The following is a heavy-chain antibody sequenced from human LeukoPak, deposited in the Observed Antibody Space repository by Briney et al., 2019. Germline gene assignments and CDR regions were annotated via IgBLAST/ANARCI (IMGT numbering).Heavy chain of an antibody. CDR1: GFTFSNYA. J-gene: IGHJ4*02. CDR2: VSGSGDTT. CDR3: AKDDRFNYYDSSGYSPFDY. Sequence: GGSLRLSCAASGFTFSNYAMSWVRQAPGEGLEWVSGVSGSGDTTYYADSVKGRFTISRDNSKNTLYLQMNSLRAEDTAVYYCAKDDRFNYYDSSGYSPFDYWGQGTLVTVSS. V-gene: IGHV3-23*01. D-gene: IGHD3-22*01.